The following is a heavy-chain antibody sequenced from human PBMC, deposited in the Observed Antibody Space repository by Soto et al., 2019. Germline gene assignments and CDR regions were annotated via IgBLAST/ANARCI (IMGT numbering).Heavy chain of an antibody. CDR2: IYHRGNT. J-gene: IGHJ4*02. Sequence: QVQLHQSGPGLVKPSGTLSLNCAVSGGSISTTNWWSWVRQPPGKGLEWIGEIYHRGNTNYSPSLKRRVTMSVDKSNNQFSLRLTSVTAADTAVYYCARSMAQDPPDYWGQGTLVTVSS. D-gene: IGHD2-8*01. CDR3: ARSMAQDPPDY. V-gene: IGHV4-4*02. CDR1: GGSISTTNW.